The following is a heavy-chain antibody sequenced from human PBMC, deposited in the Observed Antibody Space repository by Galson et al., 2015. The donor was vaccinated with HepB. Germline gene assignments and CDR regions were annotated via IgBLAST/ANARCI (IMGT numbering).Heavy chain of an antibody. Sequence: QVQLQESGPGLVKPSETLSLACTVSGGSVSSGSYYWSWIRQPPGKGLEDIGYIHYTGITNYNPSLQSRVTISVDTSKNQFSLNLSSVTAADTAVYYCARETLGTRGAFDIWGQGTMVTVSS. CDR3: ARETLGTRGAFDI. V-gene: IGHV4-61*01. D-gene: IGHD1/OR15-1a*01. CDR2: IHYTGIT. J-gene: IGHJ3*02. CDR1: GGSVSSGSYY.